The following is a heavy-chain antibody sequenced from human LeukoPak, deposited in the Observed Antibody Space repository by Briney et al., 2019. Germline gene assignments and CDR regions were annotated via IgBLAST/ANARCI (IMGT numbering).Heavy chain of an antibody. CDR2: IIPIFGTA. Sequence: ASVKVSCKASRGTFSSYAISWVRQAPGQGLEWMGRIIPIFGTANYAQKFQGRVTITTDESTSTAYMELSSPRSEDTAVYYCARVADTAMEYYFDYWGQGTLATVSS. D-gene: IGHD5-18*01. CDR3: ARVADTAMEYYFDY. V-gene: IGHV1-69*05. J-gene: IGHJ4*02. CDR1: RGTFSSYA.